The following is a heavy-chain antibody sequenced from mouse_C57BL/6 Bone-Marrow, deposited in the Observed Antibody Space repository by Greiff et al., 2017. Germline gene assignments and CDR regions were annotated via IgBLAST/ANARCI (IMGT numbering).Heavy chain of an antibody. J-gene: IGHJ2*01. Sequence: EVQLVESGGDLVKPGGSLKLSCAASGFTFSSYGMSWVRQTPDKRLEWVATISSGGSYTYYPASVPGRFTISRDNAENTLYLQMSSLKSEDTAMYYGESRGSFITTVVYYMDYWGQGTTLTVSS. CDR2: ISSGGSYT. CDR3: ESRGSFITTVVYYMDY. CDR1: GFTFSSYG. D-gene: IGHD1-1*01. V-gene: IGHV5-6*01.